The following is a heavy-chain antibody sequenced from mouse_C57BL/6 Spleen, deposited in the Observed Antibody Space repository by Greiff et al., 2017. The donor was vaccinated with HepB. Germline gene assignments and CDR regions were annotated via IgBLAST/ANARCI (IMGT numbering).Heavy chain of an antibody. Sequence: EVKLVESGGGLVKPGGSLKLSCAASGFTFSSYAMSWVRQTPEKRLEWVATISDGGSYTYYPDNVKGRFTISRDNAKNNLYLQMSHLESEDTAMYYCARGSSGPIYWGQGTSVTVSS. V-gene: IGHV5-4*03. D-gene: IGHD3-2*02. CDR1: GFTFSSYA. CDR2: ISDGGSYT. J-gene: IGHJ4*01. CDR3: ARGSSGPIY.